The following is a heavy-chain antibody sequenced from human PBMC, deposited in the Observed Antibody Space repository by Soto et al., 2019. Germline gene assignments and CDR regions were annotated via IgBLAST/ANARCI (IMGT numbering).Heavy chain of an antibody. CDR1: GDSFSINIAA. Sequence: SQTLSLTCDISGDSFSINIAAWNWIRQSPSRGLEWLGRTYYRSKWYNDYAVSVKSRITINPDTSKNQFSLQLNSVTPEDTAVYYCARGSVYYYGMDVWGQGTTVTVSS. CDR2: TYYRSKWYN. V-gene: IGHV6-1*01. J-gene: IGHJ6*02. CDR3: ARGSVYYYGMDV.